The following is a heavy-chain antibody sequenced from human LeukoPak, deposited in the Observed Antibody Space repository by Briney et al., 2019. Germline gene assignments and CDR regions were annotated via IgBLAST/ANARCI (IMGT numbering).Heavy chain of an antibody. CDR3: ARDRSKVTAYDDTLDI. J-gene: IGHJ3*02. V-gene: IGHV3-48*03. CDR2: ISDIGTTQ. Sequence: GGSLRLSCAASGFTFSSYELNWVRQAPGKGLEWVSYISDIGTTQHYADSVKGRFTISRDNAKNSLYLQMNSLTAEDTAVYYCARDRSKVTAYDDTLDIWGQGTMVIVSS. D-gene: IGHD2-21*02. CDR1: GFTFSSYE.